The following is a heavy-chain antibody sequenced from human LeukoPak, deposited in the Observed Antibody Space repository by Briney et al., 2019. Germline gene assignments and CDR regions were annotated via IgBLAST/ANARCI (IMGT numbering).Heavy chain of an antibody. D-gene: IGHD6-13*01. J-gene: IGHJ3*02. CDR2: ISSSSSYI. CDR1: GFTFSSYA. Sequence: PGGSLRLSCAASGFTFSSYAMSWVRQAPGKGLEWVSSISSSSSYIYYADSVKGRFTISRDNAKNSLYLQMNSLRAEDTAVYYCARGGSSRAPGAFDIWGQGTMVTVSS. CDR3: ARGGSSRAPGAFDI. V-gene: IGHV3-21*01.